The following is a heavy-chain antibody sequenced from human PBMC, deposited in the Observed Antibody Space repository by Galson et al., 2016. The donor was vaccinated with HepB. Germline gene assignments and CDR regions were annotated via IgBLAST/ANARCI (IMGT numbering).Heavy chain of an antibody. CDR3: AKALVAGAVDDGMDV. CDR2: ISNDGSNK. CDR1: GFSLRTYG. Sequence: SLRLSCAASGFSLRTYGMHWVRQAPGKGLEWVAVISNDGSNKYYVDSVKGRFTISRDKSKNTLYLQMNSLRAEDAAVYYCAKALVAGAVDDGMDVWGQGTTVTVSS. J-gene: IGHJ6*02. V-gene: IGHV3-30*18. D-gene: IGHD6-19*01.